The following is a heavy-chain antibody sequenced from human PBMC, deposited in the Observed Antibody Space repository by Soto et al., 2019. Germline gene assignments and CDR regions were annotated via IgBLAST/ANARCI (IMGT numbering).Heavy chain of an antibody. CDR3: ASWYDPFDY. J-gene: IGHJ4*02. CDR1: GFGFTFSYS. V-gene: IGHV3-48*02. Sequence: GSLRLSCAASGFGFTFSYSMSWVRQAPGKGLEWVSYISSSSSTIYYADSVKGRFTISRDNAKNSLYLQMNSLRDEDTAVYYCASWYDPFDYWGQGTLVTVSS. CDR2: ISSSSSTI. D-gene: IGHD1-1*01.